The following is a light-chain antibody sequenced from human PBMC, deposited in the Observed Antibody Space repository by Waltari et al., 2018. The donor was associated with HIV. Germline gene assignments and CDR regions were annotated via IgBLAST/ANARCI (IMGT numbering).Light chain of an antibody. Sequence: QSVLTQPPSVSEAPRQRVTISRSGSESNIRTNGVTWYQQIAGKPPKLLIYLDDIPPSGVSDRFSGSKSGTSASLAIRGLQSDDEADYYCAVWDDSVNGPVFGGGTKLTVL. V-gene: IGLV1-36*01. CDR3: AVWDDSVNGPV. CDR2: LDD. J-gene: IGLJ2*01. CDR1: ESNIRTNG.